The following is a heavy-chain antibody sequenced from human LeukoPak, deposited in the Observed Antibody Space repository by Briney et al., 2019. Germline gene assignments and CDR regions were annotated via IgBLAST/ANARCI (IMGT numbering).Heavy chain of an antibody. CDR3: AKVGDYDILTGYYLSGAFDI. J-gene: IGHJ3*02. D-gene: IGHD3-9*01. CDR1: GFTFSSYG. V-gene: IGHV3-30*02. Sequence: GGSLRLSCAASGFTFSSYGMHWVRQAPGKGLEWVAFIRYDGSNKYYADPVKGRFIISRDNSKDTLYLQMNSLRAEDTAVYYCAKVGDYDILTGYYLSGAFDIWGQGTMVTVSS. CDR2: IRYDGSNK.